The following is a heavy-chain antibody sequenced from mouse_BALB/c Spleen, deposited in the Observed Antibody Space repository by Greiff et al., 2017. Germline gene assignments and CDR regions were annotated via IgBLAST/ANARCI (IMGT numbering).Heavy chain of an antibody. D-gene: IGHD2-2*01. CDR3: ARYGYDGRKGFAY. CDR2: ISYSGST. J-gene: IGHJ3*01. Sequence: EVKLQESGPSLVKPSQSLSLTCSVTGYSITSGYWNWVRKFPGNKLEYMGYISYSGSTYYNPSLKSRISITRDTAKNQYYLQLNSVTTEDTATYYCARYGYDGRKGFAYWGQGTLVTVSA. CDR1: GYSITSGY. V-gene: IGHV3-8*02.